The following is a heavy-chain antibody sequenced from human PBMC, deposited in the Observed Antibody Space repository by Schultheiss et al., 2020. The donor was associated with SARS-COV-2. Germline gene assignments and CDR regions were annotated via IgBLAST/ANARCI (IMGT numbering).Heavy chain of an antibody. CDR3: AKDTSIAAAGTPGYFDY. D-gene: IGHD6-13*01. CDR2: ISYDGSNK. J-gene: IGHJ4*02. V-gene: IGHV3-30*18. Sequence: GESLKISCAASGFTVSSNYMSWVRQAPGKGLEWVAVISYDGSNKYYADSVKGRFTISRDNSKNTLYLQMNSLRAEDTAVYYCAKDTSIAAAGTPGYFDYWGQGTLVTVSS. CDR1: GFTVSSNY.